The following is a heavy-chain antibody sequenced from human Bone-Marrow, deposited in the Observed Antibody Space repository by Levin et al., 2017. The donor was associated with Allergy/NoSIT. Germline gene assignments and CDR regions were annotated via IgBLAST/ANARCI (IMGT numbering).Heavy chain of an antibody. Sequence: GGSLRLSCAASGFTVSSNYMSWVRQAPGKGLEWVSVIYSGGSTYYADSVKGRFTISRDNSKNTLYLQMNSLRAEDTAVYYCARDLAVAGTTAFDIWGQGTMVTVSS. CDR3: ARDLAVAGTTAFDI. D-gene: IGHD6-19*01. CDR2: IYSGGST. J-gene: IGHJ3*02. CDR1: GFTVSSNY. V-gene: IGHV3-66*02.